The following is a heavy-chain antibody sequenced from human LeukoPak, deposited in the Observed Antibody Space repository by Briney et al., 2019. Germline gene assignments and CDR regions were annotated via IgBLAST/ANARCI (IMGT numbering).Heavy chain of an antibody. J-gene: IGHJ3*02. V-gene: IGHV4-34*01. D-gene: IGHD3-3*01. Sequence: SETLSLTCAVYGGSFSGYYWSWIRQPPGKGLEWIGEINHSGSTNYNPSLKSRVTISVDTSKNQFSLKLSSVTAADTAVYYCARSQDYDFWSGYPVMAFDIWGRGTMVTVSS. CDR1: GGSFSGYY. CDR2: INHSGST. CDR3: ARSQDYDFWSGYPVMAFDI.